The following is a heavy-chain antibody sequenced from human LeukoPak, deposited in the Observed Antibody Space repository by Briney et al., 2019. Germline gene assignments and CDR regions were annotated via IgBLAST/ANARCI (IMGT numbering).Heavy chain of an antibody. J-gene: IGHJ6*03. Sequence: GESLKISCKGSGYSFTSYWIVWVRQMPGKGLEWMGIIYPGDSDTRYSPSFQGQVTISADKSISTAYLQWSSLKASDTAMYYCARQPLTVSDYYYMDVWGKGTTVTVSS. CDR2: IYPGDSDT. CDR3: ARQPLTVSDYYYMDV. D-gene: IGHD7-27*01. CDR1: GYSFTSYW. V-gene: IGHV5-51*01.